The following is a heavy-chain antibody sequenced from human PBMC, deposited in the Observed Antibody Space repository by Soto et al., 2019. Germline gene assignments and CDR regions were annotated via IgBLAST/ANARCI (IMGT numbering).Heavy chain of an antibody. J-gene: IGHJ6*02. CDR3: AKDLVGSGWPGSDYYYGMDV. V-gene: IGHV3-30*18. D-gene: IGHD6-19*01. CDR1: GFTFSSYG. CDR2: ISYDGSNK. Sequence: QVQLVESGGGVVQPGRSLRLSCAASGFTFSSYGMHWVRQAPGKGLEWVAVISYDGSNKYYADSVKGRFTISRDNSKNPRYLQMHSLIAEDTAVYYCAKDLVGSGWPGSDYYYGMDVWGQGTTVTVSS.